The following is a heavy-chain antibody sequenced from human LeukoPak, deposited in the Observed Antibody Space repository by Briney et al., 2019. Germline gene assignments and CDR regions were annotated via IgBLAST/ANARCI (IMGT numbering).Heavy chain of an antibody. Sequence: EASVKVSCKASGYTFTSYGTSWVRQAPGQGLEWMGWISAYNGNTNYAQKLQGRVTMTTDTSTSTAYMELRSLRSDDTAVYYCARAPLSGYYSYYYYYMDVWDKGTTVTVSS. J-gene: IGHJ6*03. CDR1: GYTFTSYG. V-gene: IGHV1-18*01. CDR2: ISAYNGNT. CDR3: ARAPLSGYYSYYYYYMDV. D-gene: IGHD3-22*01.